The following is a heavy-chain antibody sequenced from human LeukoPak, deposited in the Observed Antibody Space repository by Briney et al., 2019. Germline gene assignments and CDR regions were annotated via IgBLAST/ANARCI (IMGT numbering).Heavy chain of an antibody. CDR3: ARDHCSSTSGYRSIDY. CDR1: GGSISSHY. CDR2: IYYSGST. D-gene: IGHD2-2*02. J-gene: IGHJ4*02. Sequence: PSETLSLTCTVSGGSISSHYWSWIRQPPGKGLEWIGYIYYSGSTNYNPSLKSRVTISVDTSKNQFSLKLSSVTAADTAVYYCARDHCSSTSGYRSIDYWGQGTLVTVSS. V-gene: IGHV4-59*11.